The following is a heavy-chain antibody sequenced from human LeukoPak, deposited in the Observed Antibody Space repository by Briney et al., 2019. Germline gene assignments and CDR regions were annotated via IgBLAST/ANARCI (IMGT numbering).Heavy chain of an antibody. Sequence: ASVKVSCKASGYTFTGYYMHWVRQAPGQGLEWMGRINPNSGGTNYAQKFQGRVTMTRDTSISTAYMELSRLRSDDTAVYYCVRGTNYYYYYGMDVWGQGTTVTVSS. CDR2: INPNSGGT. CDR1: GYTFTGYY. J-gene: IGHJ6*02. V-gene: IGHV1-2*06. CDR3: VRGTNYYYYYGMDV.